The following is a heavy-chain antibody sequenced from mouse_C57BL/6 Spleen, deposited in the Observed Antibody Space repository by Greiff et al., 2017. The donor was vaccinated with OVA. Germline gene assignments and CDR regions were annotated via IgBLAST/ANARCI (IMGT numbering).Heavy chain of an antibody. Sequence: VQLQQPGAELVKPGASVKLSCKASGYTFTSYWMQWVKQRPGQGLEWIGEIDPSDSYTNYNQKFKGKATLTVDTSSSTAYMQLSSLTSQDSAVYYCASEETGTGYFDYWGQGTTLTVSS. D-gene: IGHD4-1*01. V-gene: IGHV1-50*01. CDR3: ASEETGTGYFDY. CDR2: IDPSDSYT. CDR1: GYTFTSYW. J-gene: IGHJ2*01.